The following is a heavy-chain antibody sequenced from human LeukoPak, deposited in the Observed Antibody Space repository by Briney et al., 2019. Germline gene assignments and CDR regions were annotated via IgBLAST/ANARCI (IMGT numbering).Heavy chain of an antibody. J-gene: IGHJ4*02. V-gene: IGHV3-33*03. D-gene: IGHD3-10*01. CDR3: AKDSTPTDYYGVAADY. CDR2: ICYDGSKK. Sequence: PGGSLTLSCVGSGFTFSSYGMHWVRQAPGTGLEWVAVICYDGSKKYYVDSVEDRFTISRDNSKNTLYLQMNSLRAEDTAVYYCAKDSTPTDYYGVAADYWGQGTLVTVSS. CDR1: GFTFSSYG.